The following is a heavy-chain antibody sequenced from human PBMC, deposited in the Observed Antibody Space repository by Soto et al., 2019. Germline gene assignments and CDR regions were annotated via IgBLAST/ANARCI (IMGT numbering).Heavy chain of an antibody. D-gene: IGHD5-12*01. CDR1: AGPFTNDI. J-gene: IGHJ4*02. CDR2: IIPLLDIT. V-gene: IGHV1-69*08. Sequence: QVQLVQSGAEVKKPGSSVKVSCKASAGPFTNDIITWVRQAPGQGLEWMGRIIPLLDITNYAQKFQGRVTITADKSTSTAYMELNSLISEDTAVYYCGRDSPIGSTFSGYDAIDSWGQGTLVTVSS. CDR3: GRDSPIGSTFSGYDAIDS.